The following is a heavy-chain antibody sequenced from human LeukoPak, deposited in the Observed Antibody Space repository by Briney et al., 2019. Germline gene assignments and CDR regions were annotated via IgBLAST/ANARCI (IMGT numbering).Heavy chain of an antibody. CDR2: IYYSGST. D-gene: IGHD5-12*01. V-gene: IGHV4-39*01. CDR1: GGSISSSSYY. J-gene: IGHJ3*02. CDR3: ASTSVGYYAFDI. Sequence: SETLSLTCTVSGGSISSSSYYWGWIRQPPGKGLEWIGSIYYSGSTYYNPSLKSRVTISVDTSKNQFSLKLSSVTAADTAVYYCASTSVGYYAFDIWGQGTMVTVSS.